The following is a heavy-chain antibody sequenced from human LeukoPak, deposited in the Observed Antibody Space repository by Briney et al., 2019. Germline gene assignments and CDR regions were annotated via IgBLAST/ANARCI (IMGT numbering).Heavy chain of an antibody. CDR2: INHSGST. CDR3: ARRAGYSYPYFDY. D-gene: IGHD5-18*01. V-gene: IGHV4-34*01. J-gene: IGHJ4*02. CDR1: GGSFSGYY. Sequence: PSETLSLTCAVYGGSFSGYYWSWIRQPPGKGLEWIGEINHSGSTNYNPSLKSRVTISVDTSKNQFSLKLSSVTAADTAVYYCARRAGYSYPYFDYWGQGTLVTVSS.